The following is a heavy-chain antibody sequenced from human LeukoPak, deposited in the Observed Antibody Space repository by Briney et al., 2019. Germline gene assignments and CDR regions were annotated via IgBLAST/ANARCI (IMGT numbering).Heavy chain of an antibody. CDR1: GGSISTYY. CDR3: ARDIGGYDAFNI. CDR2: IYYSGST. Sequence: PSENLSLTCTVTGGSISTYYWSLIRQPPGKGLEWIGYIYYSGSTKYNPFLKSRVTISVDTSKNQFSLKLSSVTAADSAVYYCARDIGGYDAFNIWGQGTMVTVSS. V-gene: IGHV4-59*01. D-gene: IGHD3-10*01. J-gene: IGHJ3*02.